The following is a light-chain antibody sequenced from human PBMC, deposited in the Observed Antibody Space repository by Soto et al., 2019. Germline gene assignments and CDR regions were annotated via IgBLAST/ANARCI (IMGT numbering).Light chain of an antibody. Sequence: EIVLTQSPGTLSLSPGERATLSCRASQSVSDNYLAWYKQKPGQAPRLLIYGASSRATGIPDRFSGSGSRTDFTLTISRLEPEDFAVYYCQQYGSSPRTLGGGTKVDIK. CDR2: GAS. CDR1: QSVSDNY. V-gene: IGKV3-20*01. J-gene: IGKJ4*01. CDR3: QQYGSSPRT.